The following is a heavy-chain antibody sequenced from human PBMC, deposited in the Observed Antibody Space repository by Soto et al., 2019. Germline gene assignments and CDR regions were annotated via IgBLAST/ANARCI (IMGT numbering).Heavy chain of an antibody. CDR3: ARVVRSNHYYYMDV. CDR1: GGSISSYY. CDR2: IYYSGST. D-gene: IGHD4-4*01. V-gene: IGHV4-59*01. J-gene: IGHJ6*03. Sequence: PSETLSLTCTVSGGSISSYYWSWIRQPPGKGLEWIGYIYYSGSTNYNPSLKSRVTISVDTSKSQFSLTLSSVTAADTAVYYCARVVRSNHYYYMDVWGKGTTVTVSS.